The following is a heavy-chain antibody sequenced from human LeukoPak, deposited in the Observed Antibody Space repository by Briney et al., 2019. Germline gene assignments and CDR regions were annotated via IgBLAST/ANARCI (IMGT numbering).Heavy chain of an antibody. CDR2: INPSGGTT. J-gene: IGHJ4*02. V-gene: IGHV1-46*01. CDR1: GYTFTTYY. D-gene: IGHD3-22*01. Sequence: ASVKVSFKTSGYTFTTYYIHWVRRAPGQGLEWMGIINPSGGTTTYAQKFQGRVSMTRDTSTSTVYMELNTLRSEDTAVYYCARGSNYYYDSSADYPRYWGQGTLVTVSS. CDR3: ARGSNYYYDSSADYPRY.